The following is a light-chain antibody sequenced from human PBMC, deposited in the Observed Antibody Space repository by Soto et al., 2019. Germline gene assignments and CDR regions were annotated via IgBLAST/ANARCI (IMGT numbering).Light chain of an antibody. V-gene: IGLV2-14*01. J-gene: IGLJ1*01. Sequence: QSLLTKSASVSGSPGQSITISCTGTSSDVGGYNYVSWYQQHPGKAPKLMIYEVSNRPSGVSNRFSGSKSGNTASLTISGLQAEDEADYYCSSYTSSSTPYVFGTGTKVTVL. CDR1: SSDVGGYNY. CDR2: EVS. CDR3: SSYTSSSTPYV.